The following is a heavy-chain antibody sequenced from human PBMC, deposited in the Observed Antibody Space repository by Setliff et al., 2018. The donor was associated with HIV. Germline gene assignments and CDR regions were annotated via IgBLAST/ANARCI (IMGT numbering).Heavy chain of an antibody. CDR2: IYSSGST. V-gene: IGHV4-4*08. CDR3: ATNFGSGTYFDAHYFDS. D-gene: IGHD3-10*01. CDR1: GGSISNYY. J-gene: IGHJ4*02. Sequence: KASETLSLTCTVSGGSISNYYWSWIRQPPGKGLEWIGHIYSSGSTNYNPSLKSRVTVSVDTSKNQFSLKVNSVTAADTAIYFCATNFGSGTYFDAHYFDSWGPGTLVTVSS.